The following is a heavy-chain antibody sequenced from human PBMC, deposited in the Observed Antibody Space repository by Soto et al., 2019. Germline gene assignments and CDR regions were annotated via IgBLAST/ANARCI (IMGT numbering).Heavy chain of an antibody. CDR3: ARSIAARLNWFDP. CDR2: IKQDGSEK. V-gene: IGHV3-7*01. CDR1: GFTFSSYW. J-gene: IGHJ5*02. D-gene: IGHD6-6*01. Sequence: MQLVESGGGVVQPGRSLRLSCAASGFTFSSYWMSWVRQAPGKGLEWVANIKQDGSEKYYVDSVKGRFTISRDNAKNSLYLQMNSLRAEDTAVYYCARSIAARLNWFDPWGQGTLVTVSS.